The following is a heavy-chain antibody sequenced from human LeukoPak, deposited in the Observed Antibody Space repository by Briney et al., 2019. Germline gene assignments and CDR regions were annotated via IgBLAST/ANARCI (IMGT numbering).Heavy chain of an antibody. CDR1: GYSISSGYY. D-gene: IGHD6-19*01. CDR3: ARQGSSGWYAY. Sequence: PSETLSLTCTVSGYSISSGYYWGWIRQPPGKGLEWIGSIYYSGSTYYNPSLKSRVTISVDTSKNQFSLKLSSVTAADTAVYYCARQGSSGWYAYWGQGTLVTVSS. J-gene: IGHJ4*02. V-gene: IGHV4-38-2*02. CDR2: IYYSGST.